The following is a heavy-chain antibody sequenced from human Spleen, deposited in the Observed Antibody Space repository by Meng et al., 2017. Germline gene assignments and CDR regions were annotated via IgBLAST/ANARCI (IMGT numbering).Heavy chain of an antibody. V-gene: IGHV3-74*01. Sequence: GESLKISCVVSGFTFSSYWMHWVRQAPGKGLVWVARINTDGRSTSYADSVKGRLTISRDNAKNTLYLQMNSLRAEDTAVYYCARDGTVTTDYWGQGTLVPSPQ. J-gene: IGHJ4*02. CDR2: INTDGRST. CDR1: GFTFSSYW. D-gene: IGHD4-17*01. CDR3: ARDGTVTTDY.